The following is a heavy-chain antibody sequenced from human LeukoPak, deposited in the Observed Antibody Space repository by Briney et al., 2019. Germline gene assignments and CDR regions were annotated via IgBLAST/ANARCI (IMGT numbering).Heavy chain of an antibody. CDR3: VRGGSPYWYFDL. V-gene: IGHV3-7*01. CDR1: GFTFSNYW. Sequence: GGSLRLSCAASGFTFSNYWMSWVRQAPGKGLEWVANVNQDGSEKYFVDSVKGRFTMSRDNAKNSLYLQMNSLRAEDTAVYYCVRGGSPYWYFDLWGRGTLVTVSS. J-gene: IGHJ2*01. D-gene: IGHD6-25*01. CDR2: VNQDGSEK.